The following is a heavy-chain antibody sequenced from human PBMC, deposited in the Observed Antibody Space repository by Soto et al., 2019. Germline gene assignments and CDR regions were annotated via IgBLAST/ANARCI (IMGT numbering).Heavy chain of an antibody. CDR2: ISGSGGST. D-gene: IGHD5-18*01. Sequence: GGSLRLSCAASGFTFSSYAMSWVRQAPGKGLEWVSAISGSGGSTYYADSVKGRFTISRDNSKNTLYLQMNSLRAEDTAVYYCAKDSEPDTAMVPCYFDYWGQGTLVTVSS. CDR3: AKDSEPDTAMVPCYFDY. CDR1: GFTFSSYA. J-gene: IGHJ4*02. V-gene: IGHV3-23*01.